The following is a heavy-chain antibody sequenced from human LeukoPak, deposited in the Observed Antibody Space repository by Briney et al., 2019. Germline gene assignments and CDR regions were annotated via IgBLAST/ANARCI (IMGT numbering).Heavy chain of an antibody. CDR1: GFTFSSHW. D-gene: IGHD3-9*01. CDR2: IKQDGSEK. CDR3: ARNVYDSVTGFSAVFDI. Sequence: GGSLRLSCAASGFTFSSHWMSWVRQAPGKGLEWVANIKQDGSEKYYVDSVKGRFTISRDNAKNSLYMQVNSLRAEDTAVYYCARNVYDSVTGFSAVFDIWGQGTLVTVSS. J-gene: IGHJ3*02. V-gene: IGHV3-7*01.